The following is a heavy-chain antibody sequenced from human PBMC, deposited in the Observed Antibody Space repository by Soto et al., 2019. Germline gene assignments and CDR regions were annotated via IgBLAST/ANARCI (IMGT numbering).Heavy chain of an antibody. CDR3: ASAVVLGYYYGMDV. V-gene: IGHV4-61*01. Sequence: LSLTCTVSGGSVSSGSYYWSWIRQPPGKGLDWIGYIYYSGSTNYNPSLKSRVTISVDTSKNQFSLKLSSVTAADTAVYYCASAVVLGYYYGMDVWGQGTTVTVSS. J-gene: IGHJ6*02. CDR1: GGSVSSGSYY. CDR2: IYYSGST. D-gene: IGHD2-2*01.